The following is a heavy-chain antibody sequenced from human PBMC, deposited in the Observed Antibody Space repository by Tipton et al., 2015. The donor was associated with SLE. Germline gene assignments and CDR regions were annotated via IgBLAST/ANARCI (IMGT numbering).Heavy chain of an antibody. J-gene: IGHJ4*02. Sequence: SLRLSCAASGFTFSSYSMYWFRQAPGKGLEYVSGITGNGISTYYADSVKGRFTISRDNSKNTLYLQMGSLRIEDMAVYYCARRPLDNAYNYYCDYWGRGTLVTVSS. CDR3: ARRPLDNAYNYYCDY. CDR2: ITGNGIST. D-gene: IGHD5-24*01. CDR1: GFTFSSYS. V-gene: IGHV3-64*02.